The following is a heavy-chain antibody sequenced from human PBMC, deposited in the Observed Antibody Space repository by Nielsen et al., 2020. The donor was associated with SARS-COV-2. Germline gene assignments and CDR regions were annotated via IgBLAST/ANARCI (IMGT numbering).Heavy chain of an antibody. Sequence: VRQMPGKGLEWMGIIHPGDSDTRYSPSFQGQVTISADKSISTAYLQWSSLKASDTAMYYCARTHYRGYSGYAPSYYFDYWGQGTLVTVSS. CDR3: ARTHYRGYSGYAPSYYFDY. D-gene: IGHD5-12*01. CDR2: IHPGDSDT. V-gene: IGHV5-51*01. J-gene: IGHJ4*02.